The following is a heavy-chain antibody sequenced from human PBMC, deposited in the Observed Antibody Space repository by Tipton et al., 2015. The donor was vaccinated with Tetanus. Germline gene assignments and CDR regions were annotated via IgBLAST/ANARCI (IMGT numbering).Heavy chain of an antibody. CDR1: GASMSSSSYY. Sequence: TLSLTCNVSGASMSSSSYYWGWIRQSPGKGLEWIGSINSGGTTYHNPSLKGRLTISVDTSKNQFSLRLTSVTATDTAVYYCGRHGGSYSAYWCFDLWGRGSLVAVSS. J-gene: IGHJ2*01. D-gene: IGHD1-26*01. CDR3: GRHGGSYSAYWCFDL. CDR2: INSGGTT. V-gene: IGHV4-39*01.